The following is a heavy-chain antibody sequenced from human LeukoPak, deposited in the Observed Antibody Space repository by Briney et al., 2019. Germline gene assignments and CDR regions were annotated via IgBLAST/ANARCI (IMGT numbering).Heavy chain of an antibody. CDR2: IDKKDEGYATAT. CDR3: TRDSGTYNWFDP. V-gene: IGHV3-73*01. D-gene: IGHD1-26*01. CDR1: GFTFSGSA. Sequence: GGSLRLSCAASGFTFSGSAIHWVRQSSGKGLEWVGQIDKKDEGYATATAYAASVKGRFTISRDDSINTAYLQMKCLKTEDTALYYCTRDSGTYNWFDPWGQGTLVTVSS. J-gene: IGHJ5*02.